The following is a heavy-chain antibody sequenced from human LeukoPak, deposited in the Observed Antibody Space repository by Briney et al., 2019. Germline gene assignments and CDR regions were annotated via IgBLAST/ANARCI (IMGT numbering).Heavy chain of an antibody. D-gene: IGHD2-2*01. CDR2: IYYSGST. CDR1: GGSISSYY. V-gene: IGHV4-59*01. CDR3: ARMPPPPTAMDYYYYMDV. J-gene: IGHJ6*03. Sequence: SVTLSLTCTVSGGSISSYYWSWIRQPPGKGLDWIGYIYYSGSTNYNPSLKSRVTISVDTSKNQFSLKLSSVTAADTAVYYCARMPPPPTAMDYYYYMDVWGKGTTVTVSS.